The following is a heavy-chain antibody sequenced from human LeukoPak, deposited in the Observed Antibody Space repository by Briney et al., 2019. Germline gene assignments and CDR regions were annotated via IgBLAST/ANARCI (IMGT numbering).Heavy chain of an antibody. J-gene: IGHJ4*02. CDR2: ISAYNGNT. Sequence: GASVKVSCKASDYTFTSCGISWVRQAPGQGLEWMGWISAYNGNTNYARKLQGRVTMTTDTSTSTAYMELRSLRSDDTAVYYCARSSSVTIPGYYFDYWGQGTLVTVSS. CDR1: DYTFTSCG. V-gene: IGHV1-18*01. CDR3: ARSSSVTIPGYYFDY. D-gene: IGHD2-21*01.